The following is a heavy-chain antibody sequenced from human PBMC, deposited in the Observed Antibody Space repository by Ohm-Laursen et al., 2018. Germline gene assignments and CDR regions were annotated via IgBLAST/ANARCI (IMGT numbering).Heavy chain of an antibody. CDR2: ISYDGSNK. V-gene: IGHV3-30*18. Sequence: SLRLSCAASGFTFSSYGMHWVRQAPGKGLEWVAVISYDGSNKYYADSVKGRFTISRDNSKNTLYLQMNSLRAEDTAVYYCAKDRMKQWLAYYFGYWGQGTLVTVSS. D-gene: IGHD6-19*01. CDR3: AKDRMKQWLAYYFGY. J-gene: IGHJ4*02. CDR1: GFTFSSYG.